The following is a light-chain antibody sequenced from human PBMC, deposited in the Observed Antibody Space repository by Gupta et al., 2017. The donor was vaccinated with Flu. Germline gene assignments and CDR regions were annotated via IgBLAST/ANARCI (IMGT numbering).Light chain of an antibody. CDR1: RDIDDT. Sequence: PSSLSATVGYRVTITCQASRDIDDTVRRNQQDPDQHPHRQIYETVKLETGVPARGSGDRSGTSGSLTISSLQPGGTATDDCEQCHCLFQTFGQGTKVEIK. CDR2: ETV. V-gene: IGKV1-33*01. CDR3: EQCHCLFQT. J-gene: IGKJ1*01.